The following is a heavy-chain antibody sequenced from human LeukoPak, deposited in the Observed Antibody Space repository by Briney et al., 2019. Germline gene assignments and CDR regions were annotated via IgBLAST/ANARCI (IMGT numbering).Heavy chain of an antibody. V-gene: IGHV3-15*01. CDR2: IKSKTDGGTS. Sequence: PGGSLRLSCAASGFTFSVAWMSWGRQAPGKGLEWVGHIKSKTDGGTSDYAAPGRGRFTIARDDSQNTLYLQMNSLEPEDTGVYSCTTDRCSSGNCYYYYYYYMDVWGKGTTVTVSS. CDR3: TTDRCSSGNCYYYYYYYMDV. D-gene: IGHD2-15*01. J-gene: IGHJ6*03. CDR1: GFTFSVAW.